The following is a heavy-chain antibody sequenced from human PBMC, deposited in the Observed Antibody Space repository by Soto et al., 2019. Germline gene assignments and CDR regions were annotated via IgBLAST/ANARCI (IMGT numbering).Heavy chain of an antibody. Sequence: QLHESGPGVVKPSETLSLTCTVSGDSINNNDYYWNWIRQTPGKGLEWIGYVYYSGSTYYIPSLKCRLSMSVDTSKNQFSLKLSSVTAADTAIYYCARMSYYYEKWYFDLWGRGTLVTVSS. D-gene: IGHD3-22*01. CDR1: GDSINNNDYY. J-gene: IGHJ2*01. CDR3: ARMSYYYEKWYFDL. CDR2: VYYSGST. V-gene: IGHV4-30-4*01.